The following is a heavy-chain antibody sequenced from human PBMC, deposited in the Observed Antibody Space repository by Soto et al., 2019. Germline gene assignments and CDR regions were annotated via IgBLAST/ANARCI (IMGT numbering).Heavy chain of an antibody. CDR1: GFTFSSYS. D-gene: IGHD5-12*01. CDR3: ARDEDGFPYYYYGMDV. Sequence: EVQLVESGGGLVQPGGSLRLSCAASGFTFSSYSMNWVRQAPGKGLEWVSYISSSSSTIYYADSVKGRFTISRDNAKNSLYLQMNSLRDEDTAVYYCARDEDGFPYYYYGMDVWGQGTTVTVSS. CDR2: ISSSSSTI. J-gene: IGHJ6*02. V-gene: IGHV3-48*02.